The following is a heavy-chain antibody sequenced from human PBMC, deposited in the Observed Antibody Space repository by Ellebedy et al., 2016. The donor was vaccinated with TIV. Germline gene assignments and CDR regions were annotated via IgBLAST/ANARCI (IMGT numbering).Heavy chain of an antibody. CDR3: ARRIVGTNPGDY. D-gene: IGHD1-26*01. V-gene: IGHV3-7*01. CDR1: GFTFSSYW. CDR2: IKQDGSEK. J-gene: IGHJ4*02. Sequence: GESLKISXAASGFTFSSYWMTWVRQAPGKGLEWVVNIKQDGSEKYYVDSVKGRFTISRDNAKNSLYLQMDSLRAEDTAVYYCARRIVGTNPGDYWGQGTLVTVSS.